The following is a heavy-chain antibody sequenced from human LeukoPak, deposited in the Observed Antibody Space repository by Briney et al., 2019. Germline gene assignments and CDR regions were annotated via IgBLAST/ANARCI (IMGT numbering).Heavy chain of an antibody. Sequence: ASVKVSCKASGYTFTSYGISWVRQAPGQGLEWMGWISAYNGNTNYAQKLQGRVTMTTDTSTGTAYMELRSLRSDDTAVYYCARDYGYSSSSLVMIGWGQGTLVTVSS. D-gene: IGHD6-6*01. J-gene: IGHJ4*02. CDR3: ARDYGYSSSSLVMIG. CDR2: ISAYNGNT. CDR1: GYTFTSYG. V-gene: IGHV1-18*01.